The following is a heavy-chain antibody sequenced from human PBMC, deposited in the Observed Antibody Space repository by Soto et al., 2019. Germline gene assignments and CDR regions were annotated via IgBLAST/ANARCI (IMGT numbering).Heavy chain of an antibody. V-gene: IGHV4-59*02. J-gene: IGHJ3*01. Sequence: SETRSVRCTVTGASASNDDWNWIRQRPGKGLEWIGFVYDSGSTSYNSSLKSRLTISVDTSKNQFSLKLSSVTAADTAVYYCVRQVGATGSYSYAVWGQGTMVT. CDR1: GASASNDD. D-gene: IGHD1-26*01. CDR2: VYDSGST. CDR3: VRQVGATGSYSYAV.